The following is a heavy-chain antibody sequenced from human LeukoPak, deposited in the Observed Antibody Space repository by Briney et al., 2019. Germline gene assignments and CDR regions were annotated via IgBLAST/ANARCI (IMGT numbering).Heavy chain of an antibody. D-gene: IGHD6-19*01. CDR2: INWNSGSI. CDR3: AKDTGIAVTGTAVDY. CDR1: GFTFDDYA. J-gene: IGHJ4*02. Sequence: PGRSLRLSCAASGFTFDDYAMHWVRQAPGKGLEWVSGINWNSGSIGYADSVKGRFTISRDNAKNSLYLQMNSLRAEDTALYYCAKDTGIAVTGTAVDYWGQGTLVTVSS. V-gene: IGHV3-9*01.